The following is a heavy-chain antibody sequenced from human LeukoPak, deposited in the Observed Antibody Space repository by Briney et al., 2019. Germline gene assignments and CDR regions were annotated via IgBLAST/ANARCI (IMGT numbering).Heavy chain of an antibody. CDR3: VAYCSSTSCPDP. CDR2: ISYDGSNK. D-gene: IGHD2-2*01. CDR1: GFTFSSYG. V-gene: IGHV3-30*03. Sequence: GGSLRLSCAASGFTFSSYGMHWVRQAPGKGLEWVAVISYDGSNKYYADSVKGRFTISRDNSKNTLSLQMNSLRAEDTAVYYCVAYCSSTSCPDPGGQGTLVTVSS. J-gene: IGHJ4*02.